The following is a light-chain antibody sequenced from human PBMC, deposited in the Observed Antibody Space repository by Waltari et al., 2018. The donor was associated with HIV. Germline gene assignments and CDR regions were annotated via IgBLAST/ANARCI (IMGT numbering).Light chain of an antibody. J-gene: IGKJ1*01. CDR2: WAS. V-gene: IGKV4-1*01. CDR1: HSVLYSSNTKNY. CDR3: QQYYSIPPWT. Sequence: DVVVTQSPASLAVSLGERATTNCKSSHSVLYSSNTKNYLAWSQQKPGQPPKLLIYWASTRESGVPDRFSGSGSGTDFTLTISSLQAEDVAVYYCQQYYSIPPWTFGQGTKVEIK.